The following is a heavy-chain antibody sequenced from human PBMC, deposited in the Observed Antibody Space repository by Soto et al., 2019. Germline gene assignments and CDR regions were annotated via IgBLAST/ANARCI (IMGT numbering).Heavy chain of an antibody. CDR1: GYTFTSYA. V-gene: IGHV1-3*01. CDR3: ARDRIMITFGGVIVMAY. CDR2: INAGNGNT. J-gene: IGHJ4*02. Sequence: ASVKVSCKASGYTFTSYAMHWVRQAPGQRLEWMGWINAGNGNTKYSQKFQGRVTITRDTSASTAYMELSSLRSEDTAVYYCARDRIMITFGGVIVMAYWGQGTLVTVSS. D-gene: IGHD3-16*02.